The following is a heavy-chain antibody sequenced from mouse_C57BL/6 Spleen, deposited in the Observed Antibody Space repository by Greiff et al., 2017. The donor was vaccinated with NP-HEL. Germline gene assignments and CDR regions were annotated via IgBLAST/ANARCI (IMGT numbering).Heavy chain of an antibody. Sequence: EVKLVESGGGLVKPGGSLKLSCAASGFTFSDYGMHWVRQAPEKGLEWVAYISSGSSTIYYADTVKGRFTISRDNAKNTLFLQMTSLRSEDTAMYYCARGFITTVVEYFDVWGTGTTVTVSS. CDR2: ISSGSSTI. CDR3: ARGFITTVVEYFDV. D-gene: IGHD1-1*01. V-gene: IGHV5-17*01. J-gene: IGHJ1*03. CDR1: GFTFSDYG.